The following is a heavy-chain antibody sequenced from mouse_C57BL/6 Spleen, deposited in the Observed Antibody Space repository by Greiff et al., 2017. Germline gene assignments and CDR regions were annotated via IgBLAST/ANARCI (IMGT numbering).Heavy chain of an antibody. CDR2: ISSGGSTI. Sequence: EVHLVESGGGLVKPGGSLKLSCAASGFTFSDYGMHWVRQAPEKGLEWVAYISSGGSTIYYADTVKGRFTISRDNAKNTLFLQMTSLRSEDTAMYYCARGGFPYAMDYWGQGTSVTVSS. J-gene: IGHJ4*01. V-gene: IGHV5-17*01. CDR3: ARGGFPYAMDY. CDR1: GFTFSDYG.